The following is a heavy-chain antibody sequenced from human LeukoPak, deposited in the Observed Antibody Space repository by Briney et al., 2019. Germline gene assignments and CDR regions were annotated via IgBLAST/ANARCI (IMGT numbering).Heavy chain of an antibody. J-gene: IGHJ4*02. CDR3: ARARSSLAEFDY. D-gene: IGHD3-3*02. Sequence: SETLSLTCTVSGGSISSSSSYWTWIRQHPGKGLEWIGYIYYSGSTYYNPSLSSRVTLSLDTSKNQFSLKLSSVTAVATAVYYCARARSSLAEFDYWGPGTLVTVSS. CDR1: GGSISSSSSY. V-gene: IGHV4-31*03. CDR2: IYYSGST.